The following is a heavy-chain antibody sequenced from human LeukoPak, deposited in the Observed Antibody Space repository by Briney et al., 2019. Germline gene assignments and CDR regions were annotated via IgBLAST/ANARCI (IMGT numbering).Heavy chain of an antibody. V-gene: IGHV3-7*01. D-gene: IGHD5-18*01. CDR1: EFTFSSHW. J-gene: IGHJ6*02. Sequence: GGSLRLSCAASEFTFSSHWMSWVRQAPGKGLEWVANVKEDGSEKYYVDSVKGRFTISRDNAKNSLYLQMNSLRAEDTAVYYCCRRWLNYYYYGMNVWGQGTTVTVSS. CDR3: CRRWLNYYYYGMNV. CDR2: VKEDGSEK.